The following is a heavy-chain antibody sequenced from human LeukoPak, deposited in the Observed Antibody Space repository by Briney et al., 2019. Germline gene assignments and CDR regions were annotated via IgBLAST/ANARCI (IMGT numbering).Heavy chain of an antibody. D-gene: IGHD7-27*01. CDR3: ARAKLGGTFFDI. V-gene: IGHV3-7*04. CDR1: GFTFSSYD. Sequence: GGSLRLSCAASGFTFSSYDMHWVRQAPGKGLEWVANIKQGGSERYYVDSVKGRFTISRDNAKNSLYLQMNSLRAEDTAVYYCARAKLGGTFFDIWGQGTMITVSS. CDR2: IKQGGSER. J-gene: IGHJ3*02.